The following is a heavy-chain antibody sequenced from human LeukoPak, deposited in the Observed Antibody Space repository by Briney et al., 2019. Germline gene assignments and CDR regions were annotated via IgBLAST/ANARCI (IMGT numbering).Heavy chain of an antibody. V-gene: IGHV3-74*01. J-gene: IGHJ3*02. CDR2: INSDGSNT. D-gene: IGHD3-22*01. CDR1: GFTFRSHW. Sequence: PGGSLRLSCAASGFTFRSHWMHWVRQLPGKGLVWVSRINSDGSNTNYADSVKDRFTISRDNAKNTLYLQMNSLRAEDTALYYCARRIVTYYYDSSGSLDAFDIWGQGTMVTVSS. CDR3: ARRIVTYYYDSSGSLDAFDI.